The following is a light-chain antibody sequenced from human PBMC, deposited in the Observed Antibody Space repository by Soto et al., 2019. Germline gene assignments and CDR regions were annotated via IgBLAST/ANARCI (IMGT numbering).Light chain of an antibody. CDR1: QSVRSN. V-gene: IGKV3-15*01. CDR2: GAF. Sequence: EIVMTQSPVTLSVSPGERATLSCRASQSVRSNLAWYQQKPGQAPSLLIYGAFTRATGIPTRFSGTGSGTEFTLTISSLQSEDFELYYYQQYNHWHLTFRQGTK. CDR3: QQYNHWHLT. J-gene: IGKJ1*01.